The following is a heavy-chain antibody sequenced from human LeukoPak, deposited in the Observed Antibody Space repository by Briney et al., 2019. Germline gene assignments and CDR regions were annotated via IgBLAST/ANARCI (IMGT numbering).Heavy chain of an antibody. CDR3: ARGPSIAARYDAFDI. CDR2: ISSSGNTI. J-gene: IGHJ3*02. CDR1: EFTFTSYE. Sequence: GGSLRLSCAASEFTFTSYELNWVRQAPGKGREWVSYISSSGNTISYADSVKGRFTISRDNVKNSLYLQVISLRAEDTAVYYCARGPSIAARYDAFDIWGQGTMVTVSS. V-gene: IGHV3-48*03. D-gene: IGHD6-6*01.